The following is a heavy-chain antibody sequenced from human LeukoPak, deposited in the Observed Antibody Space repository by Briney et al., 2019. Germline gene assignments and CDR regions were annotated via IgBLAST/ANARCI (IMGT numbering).Heavy chain of an antibody. J-gene: IGHJ4*02. CDR1: GGSISSYY. D-gene: IGHD1-26*01. CDR2: IYYSGST. V-gene: IGHV4-59*08. Sequence: PSETLSLTCTVSGGSISSYYWSWIRQPPGRGLEWIGYIYYSGSTNYNPSLKSRVTISVDTSKNQFSLKLSSVTAADTAVYYYARRRQGGYSGSYGDFDYWGQGTLVTVSS. CDR3: ARRRQGGYSGSYGDFDY.